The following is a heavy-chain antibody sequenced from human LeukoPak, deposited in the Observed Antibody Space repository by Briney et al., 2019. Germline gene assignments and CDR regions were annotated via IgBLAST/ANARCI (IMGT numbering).Heavy chain of an antibody. CDR1: GFTFSSYS. Sequence: GGSLRLSCAASGFTFSSYSMNWVRQAPGKGLEWVSSISSSSSYIYYADSVKGRFTISRDNAKNSLYLQMNSLRAEDTAVYYCARDLCSGGSCYLDYWGQGTLVTVSS. J-gene: IGHJ4*02. D-gene: IGHD2-15*01. CDR3: ARDLCSGGSCYLDY. V-gene: IGHV3-21*01. CDR2: ISSSSSYI.